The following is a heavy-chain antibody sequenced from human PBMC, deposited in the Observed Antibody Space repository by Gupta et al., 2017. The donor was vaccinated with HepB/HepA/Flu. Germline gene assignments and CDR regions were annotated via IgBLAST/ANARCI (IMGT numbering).Heavy chain of an antibody. CDR1: GPTFSSYA. V-gene: IGHV3-23*01. Sequence: EVQLLESGGGLVQPGGSLRLSCAASGPTFSSYALSWVRQAPGKGLEWVSAISGSGGSTYYADSVKGRFTISRDNSKNTLYLQMNSLRAEDTAVYYCAKQENAVGATGPLSAFDIWGQGTMVTVSS. CDR2: ISGSGGST. D-gene: IGHD1-26*01. J-gene: IGHJ3*02. CDR3: AKQENAVGATGPLSAFDI.